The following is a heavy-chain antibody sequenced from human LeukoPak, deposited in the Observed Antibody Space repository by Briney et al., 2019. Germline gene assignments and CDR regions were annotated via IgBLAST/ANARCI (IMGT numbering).Heavy chain of an antibody. V-gene: IGHV4-34*01. CDR3: ARVRAVAGRPFDY. D-gene: IGHD6-19*01. CDR2: INHSGST. J-gene: IGHJ4*02. Sequence: PSETLSLTCAVYGGSFSGYYWSWIRQPPGKGLEWIGEINHSGSTNYNPSLKSRVTISVDTSKNQFSLKLSSVPAADTAVYYCARVRAVAGRPFDYWGQGTLVTVSS. CDR1: GGSFSGYY.